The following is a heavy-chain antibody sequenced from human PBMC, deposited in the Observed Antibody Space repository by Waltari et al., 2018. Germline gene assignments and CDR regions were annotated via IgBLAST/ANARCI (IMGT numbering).Heavy chain of an antibody. J-gene: IGHJ6*03. D-gene: IGHD1-26*01. V-gene: IGHV3-15*01. CDR1: GFTFSNAW. CDR2: IKSKTDGGTT. Sequence: EVQLVESGGGLVKPGGSLRLSCAASGFTFSNAWMSWVRQAPGKGLEWVGRIKSKTDGGTTDYAAPVKGRFTISRDDSKNTLYLQMNSLKTEDTAVYYCTTDIELPAAFYYMDVWGKGTTVTVSS. CDR3: TTDIELPAAFYYMDV.